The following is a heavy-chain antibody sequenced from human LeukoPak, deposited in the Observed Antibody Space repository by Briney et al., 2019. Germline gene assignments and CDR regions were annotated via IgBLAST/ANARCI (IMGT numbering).Heavy chain of an antibody. V-gene: IGHV3-64D*06. D-gene: IGHD3-10*01. CDR3: VKDLAGSGDY. CDR1: GFIFSSSA. J-gene: IGHJ4*02. Sequence: PGGSLRLSCSASGFIFSSSAMHWVRQAPGNGLEYVSSITSDGGTSYYADPVRGRFTVSRDNSKDTLYLQMTSLRPEDTAVYYCVKDLAGSGDYWGQGTLVTVSS. CDR2: ITSDGGTS.